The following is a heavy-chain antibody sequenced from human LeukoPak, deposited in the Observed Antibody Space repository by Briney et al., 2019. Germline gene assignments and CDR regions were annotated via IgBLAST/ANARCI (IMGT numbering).Heavy chain of an antibody. Sequence: SETLSLTCTVTGGSISIYYWSWIRQPAGKGLEWIGRIYTSGSTNYNPSLKSRVTMSVDTSKNQFSLKLSSVTAADTAVYYCARDSPGNGVVPAAIYNWFDPWGQGTLVTVSS. J-gene: IGHJ5*02. V-gene: IGHV4-4*07. CDR1: GGSISIYY. CDR2: IYTSGST. CDR3: ARDSPGNGVVPAAIYNWFDP. D-gene: IGHD2-2*01.